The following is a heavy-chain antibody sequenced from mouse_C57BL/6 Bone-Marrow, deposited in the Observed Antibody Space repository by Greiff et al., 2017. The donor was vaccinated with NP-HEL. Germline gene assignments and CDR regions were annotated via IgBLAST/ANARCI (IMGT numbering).Heavy chain of an antibody. J-gene: IGHJ1*03. CDR2: INPSTGGT. CDR3: ARLDLLWLRRGSYWYFDV. V-gene: IGHV1-42*01. D-gene: IGHD2-2*01. Sequence: VQLQQSGPELVKPGASVKISCKASGYSFTGYYMNWVKQSPEKSLEWIGEINPSTGGTTYNQKFKAKATLTVDKSSSTAYMQLKSLTSEDSAVYYCARLDLLWLRRGSYWYFDVWGTGTTVTVSS. CDR1: GYSFTGYY.